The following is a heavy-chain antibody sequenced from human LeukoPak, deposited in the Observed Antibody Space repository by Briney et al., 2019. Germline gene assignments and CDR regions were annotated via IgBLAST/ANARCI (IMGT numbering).Heavy chain of an antibody. V-gene: IGHV4-4*07. CDR1: GGSISSHY. D-gene: IGHD3-10*01. J-gene: IGHJ6*02. CDR3: ARVPLDYDSGSGLYGMDV. Sequence: SETLSLTCTVSGGSISSHYWSWIRQPAGKELEWIGRIYSSGSSNYNPSLKSRVTMSVDTSKNQLSLKLSSVTAADTAVYFCARVPLDYDSGSGLYGMDVWGQGTTVTVSS. CDR2: IYSSGSS.